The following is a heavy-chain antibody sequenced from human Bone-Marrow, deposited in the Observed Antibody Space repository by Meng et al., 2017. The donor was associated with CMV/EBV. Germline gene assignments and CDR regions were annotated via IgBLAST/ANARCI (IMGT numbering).Heavy chain of an antibody. J-gene: IGHJ4*02. CDR1: GFTFSTYN. D-gene: IGHD3-3*01. Sequence: GESLKISCAASGFTFSTYNMNWVRQAPGKGLEWVSSISGSSAYIYYAGSVKARFTISRDNSKNTLYLQMNSLRAEDAAVYYCARPSTYYDFWSGFYDWGQGTLVTVSS. CDR2: ISGSSAYI. CDR3: ARPSTYYDFWSGFYD. V-gene: IGHV3-21*01.